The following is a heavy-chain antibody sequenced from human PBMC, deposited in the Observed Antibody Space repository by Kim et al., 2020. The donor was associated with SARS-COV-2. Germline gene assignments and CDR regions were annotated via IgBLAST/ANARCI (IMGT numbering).Heavy chain of an antibody. CDR2: IDPSDSYT. D-gene: IGHD2-2*01. CDR3: ARESSEVVVPAAMGPDYYYYYYGMDV. J-gene: IGHJ6*02. V-gene: IGHV5-10-1*01. Sequence: GESLKISCKGSGYSFTSYWISWVRQMPGKGLEWMGRIDPSDSYTNYSPSFQGHVTISADKSISTAYLQWSSLKASDTAMYYCARESSEVVVPAAMGPDYYYYYYGMDVWGQGTTVTVSS. CDR1: GYSFTSYW.